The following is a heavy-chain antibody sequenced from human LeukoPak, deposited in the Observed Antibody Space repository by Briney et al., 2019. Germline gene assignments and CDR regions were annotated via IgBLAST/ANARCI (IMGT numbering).Heavy chain of an antibody. CDR2: IIPILGIA. D-gene: IGHD3-10*01. Sequence: SVKVSCKASGGTFSSYTISWVRQAPGQGLEWMGRIIPILGIANYAQKFQGRVTITADKSTSTAYMELSSLRSEDTAVYYCARRSGSGSYYNELGGYYWGQGTLVTVSS. V-gene: IGHV1-69*02. CDR1: GGTFSSYT. J-gene: IGHJ4*02. CDR3: ARRSGSGSYYNELGGYY.